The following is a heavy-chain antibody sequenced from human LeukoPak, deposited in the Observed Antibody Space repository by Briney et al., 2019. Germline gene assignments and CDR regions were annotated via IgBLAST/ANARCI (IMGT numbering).Heavy chain of an antibody. CDR2: INHSGST. D-gene: IGHD6-13*01. CDR3: ARYKGSSWSYGPYNWFDP. J-gene: IGHJ5*02. CDR1: GGSFSGYY. V-gene: IGHV4-34*01. Sequence: KPSETLSLTCAVYGGSFSGYYWSWIRQPPGKGLEWIGEINHSGSTNYNPSLKSRVPISVDTSKNQFSLKLSSVTAADTAVYYCARYKGSSWSYGPYNWFDPWGQGTLVTVSS.